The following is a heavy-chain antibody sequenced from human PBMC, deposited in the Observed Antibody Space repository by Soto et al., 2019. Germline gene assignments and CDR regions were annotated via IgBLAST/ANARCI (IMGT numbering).Heavy chain of an antibody. D-gene: IGHD3-10*02. V-gene: IGHV1-8*01. CDR1: GYTFTSYD. CDR3: AISDYYVPGDD. J-gene: IGHJ4*02. Sequence: ASGKVSCKASGYTFTSYDINWVRQATGQGLEWMGWMNPSSGNTGYAQKFQGRVTMTRNTSISTAYMELSSLRSEDTAVYYCAISDYYVPGDDWGQGALVSVT. CDR2: MNPSSGNT.